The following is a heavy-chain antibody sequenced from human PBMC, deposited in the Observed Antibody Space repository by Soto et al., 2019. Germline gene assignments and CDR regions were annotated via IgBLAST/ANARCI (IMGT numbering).Heavy chain of an antibody. CDR3: ARSLSRDIVASFDY. CDR2: IIPIFGTA. J-gene: IGHJ4*02. D-gene: IGHD5-12*01. CDR1: GGTFSSYA. V-gene: IGHV1-69*13. Sequence: ASVKVSCKASGGTFSSYAISWVRQAPGQGLEWMGGIIPIFGTANYAQKFQGRVTITADESTSTAYMELSSLRSEDTAVYYCARSLSRDIVASFDYWGQGTLVTVSS.